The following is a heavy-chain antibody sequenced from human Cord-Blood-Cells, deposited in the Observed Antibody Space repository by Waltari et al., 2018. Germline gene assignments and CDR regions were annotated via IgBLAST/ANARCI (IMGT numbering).Heavy chain of an antibody. D-gene: IGHD6-19*01. Sequence: QVQLVASGGGVVQPGRSLRLSCAASGFTFSSSGMTWVRQAPGKGLEWVAVIWYDGSNKYYADSVKGRFTISRDNSKNTLYLQMNSLRAEDTAVYYCARDRGIAVAGTDFDYWGQGTLVTVSS. J-gene: IGHJ4*02. CDR3: ARDRGIAVAGTDFDY. CDR1: GFTFSSSG. CDR2: IWYDGSNK. V-gene: IGHV3-33*01.